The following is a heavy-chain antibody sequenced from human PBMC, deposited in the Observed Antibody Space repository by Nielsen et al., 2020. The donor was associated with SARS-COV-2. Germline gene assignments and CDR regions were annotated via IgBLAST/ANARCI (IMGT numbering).Heavy chain of an antibody. CDR2: IKQDGSEK. Sequence: GESLKISCAASGFTFSTYWMSWLRQAPGKGLEWVANIKQDGSEKYYVDSVKGRFTISRDNAKNSLYLQMNSLRAEDTAVYYCARGLKVTNPTIDYWGQGTLVTVSS. D-gene: IGHD4-17*01. CDR1: GFTFSTYW. CDR3: ARGLKVTNPTIDY. V-gene: IGHV3-7*02. J-gene: IGHJ4*02.